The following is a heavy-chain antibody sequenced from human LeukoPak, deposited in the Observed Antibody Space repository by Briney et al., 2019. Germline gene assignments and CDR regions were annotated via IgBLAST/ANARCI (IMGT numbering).Heavy chain of an antibody. CDR3: ARAGGTTLVPDFDY. J-gene: IGHJ4*02. Sequence: ASVKVSCKASGGTFSSYAISWVRQAPGQGPEWMGGIIPIFGTANYAQKFQGRVTITADESTSTAYMELSSLRSEDTAVYYCARAGGTTLVPDFDYWGQGTLVTVSS. CDR1: GGTFSSYA. CDR2: IIPIFGTA. D-gene: IGHD1-7*01. V-gene: IGHV1-69*13.